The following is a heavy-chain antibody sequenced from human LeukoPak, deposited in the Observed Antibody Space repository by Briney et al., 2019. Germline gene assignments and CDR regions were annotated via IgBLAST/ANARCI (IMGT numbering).Heavy chain of an antibody. D-gene: IGHD3-9*01. J-gene: IGHJ4*02. CDR3: ARGRIRCFDWLAPFDY. CDR2: INHSGST. Sequence: SETLSLTCAVYGGSFSGYYWSWIRQPPGKGLEWIGEINHSGSTNYNPSLKSRVTISVDTSKNQFSLKLSSVTAADTAVYYCARGRIRCFDWLAPFDYWGQGTLVTVSS. CDR1: GGSFSGYY. V-gene: IGHV4-34*01.